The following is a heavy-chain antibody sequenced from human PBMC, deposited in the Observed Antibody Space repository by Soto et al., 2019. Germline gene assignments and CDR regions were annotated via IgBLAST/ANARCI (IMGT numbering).Heavy chain of an antibody. CDR1: GFTFSSYG. CDR3: AKEPSAYSSGWYLDY. V-gene: IGHV3-30*18. J-gene: IGHJ4*02. D-gene: IGHD6-19*01. Sequence: GGSLRLSCAASGFTFSSYGMHWVRQAPGKGLEWVAVISHDGSNKYYSDSVKGRFTVSRDNSRNTLYLQMDSLIAEDTAVYYCAKEPSAYSSGWYLDYWGQGTLVTVSS. CDR2: ISHDGSNK.